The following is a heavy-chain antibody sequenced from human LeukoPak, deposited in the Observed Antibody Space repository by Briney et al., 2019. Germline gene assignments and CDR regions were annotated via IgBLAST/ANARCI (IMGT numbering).Heavy chain of an antibody. V-gene: IGHV3-64*04. D-gene: IGHD5-24*01. CDR1: GFIFSNFA. J-gene: IGHJ4*02. CDR3: ARVRLYLRDAYNYFDY. Sequence: QAGGSLRLSCSASGFIFSNFAFHWVRQAPGKGLDYVSAISTNGGTTYYADSVKGRFTISRDNSKNTLYLQMNSLSADDTAVYYCARVRLYLRDAYNYFDYWGQGTLVTVSS. CDR2: ISTNGGTT.